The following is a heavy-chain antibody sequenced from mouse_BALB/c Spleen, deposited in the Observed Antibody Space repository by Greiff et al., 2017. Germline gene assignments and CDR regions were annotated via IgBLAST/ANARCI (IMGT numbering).Heavy chain of an antibody. J-gene: IGHJ4*01. CDR3: ARSDGKKGNYYAMDY. Sequence: EVMLVESGGGLVQPGGSRKLSCAASGFTFSSFGMHWVRQAPEKGLEWVAYISSGSSTIYYADTVKGRFTISRDNPKNTLFLQMTSLRSEDTAMYYCARSDGKKGNYYAMDYWGQGTSVTVSS. CDR2: ISSGSSTI. CDR1: GFTFSSFG. D-gene: IGHD2-1*01. V-gene: IGHV5-17*02.